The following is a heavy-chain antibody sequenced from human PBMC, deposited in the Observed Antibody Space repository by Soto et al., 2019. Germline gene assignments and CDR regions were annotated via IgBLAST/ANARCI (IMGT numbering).Heavy chain of an antibody. V-gene: IGHV2-5*08. CDR3: IQSRCGGDCLQSYASYYYYGMDV. CDR2: IYWDDDK. D-gene: IGHD2-21*02. Sequence: TLSLTCTVSGGSISSYYWSWIRQPPGKGLEWLALIYWDDDKRYSPSLRSRLTITKDTSKNQVVLTMTNMDPVDTATYYCIQSRCGGDCLQSYASYYYYGMDVWGQGTTVTVSS. J-gene: IGHJ6*02. CDR1: GGSISSYYW.